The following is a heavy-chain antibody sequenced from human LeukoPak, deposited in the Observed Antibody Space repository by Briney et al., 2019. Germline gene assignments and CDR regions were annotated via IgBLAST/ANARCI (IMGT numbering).Heavy chain of an antibody. D-gene: IGHD3-9*01. CDR2: ISSSSSYI. CDR1: GFTFSSYS. Sequence: KAGGSLRLSCAASGFTFSSYSMNWVRQAPGKGLEWVSSISSSSSYIYYADSVRGRFTISRDNAKTSLYLQMNSLRAEDTAVYYCARGHYDVFTDSLNQFAYCGQGTLVTVSS. J-gene: IGHJ4*02. V-gene: IGHV3-21*01. CDR3: ARGHYDVFTDSLNQFAY.